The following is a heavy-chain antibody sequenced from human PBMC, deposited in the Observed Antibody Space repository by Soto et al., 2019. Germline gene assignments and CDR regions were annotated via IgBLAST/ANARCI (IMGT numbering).Heavy chain of an antibody. D-gene: IGHD2-2*01. J-gene: IGHJ6*02. CDR3: ARGGDIVVVPAATATDDGMDG. Sequence: ASVKVSGKASGGTFSSYAISWVRQAPGQGLEWMGGIIPIFGTANYAQKFQGRVTITADESKSTAYMELSSLRSEDTAVYYGARGGDIVVVPAATATDDGMDGWGQGTMVTVSS. V-gene: IGHV1-69*13. CDR2: IIPIFGTA. CDR1: GGTFSSYA.